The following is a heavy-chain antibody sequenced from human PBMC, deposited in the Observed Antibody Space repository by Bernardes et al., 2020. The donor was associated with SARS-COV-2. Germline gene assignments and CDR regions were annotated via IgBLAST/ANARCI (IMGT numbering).Heavy chain of an antibody. Sequence: SETLSLTCSVSGGSISGYYWSWVRQPPGKGLEWICYLSYDGVSNYSPSLESRVKISIDTSRKQFSLKLTSVTAADTAVYYCARGAGIPQVLDFWARGTLVTVSS. D-gene: IGHD2-21*01. J-gene: IGHJ4*02. CDR3: ARGAGIPQVLDF. CDR2: LSYDGVS. V-gene: IGHV4-59*01. CDR1: GGSISGYY.